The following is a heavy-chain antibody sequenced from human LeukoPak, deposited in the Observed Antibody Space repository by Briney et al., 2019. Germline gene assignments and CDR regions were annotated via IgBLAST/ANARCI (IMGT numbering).Heavy chain of an antibody. CDR2: ISGSGGSI. D-gene: IGHD5-24*01. CDR1: GLTFSSYA. J-gene: IGHJ4*02. V-gene: IGHV3-23*01. Sequence: GGSLRLSCAASGLTFSSYAMSWVRQAPGKGLEWVSTISGSGGSIWYADSVKGRFTISRDNSKNTLYLQMSSLRAEDTAVYYCARDLRGPERDGYNLLYWGQGTLVTVSS. CDR3: ARDLRGPERDGYNLLY.